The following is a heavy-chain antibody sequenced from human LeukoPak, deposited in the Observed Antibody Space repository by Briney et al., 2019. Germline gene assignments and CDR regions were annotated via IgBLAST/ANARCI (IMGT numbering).Heavy chain of an antibody. CDR2: IYSAGST. D-gene: IGHD3-10*01. V-gene: IGHV3-53*01. CDR1: GFTVSSNY. Sequence: GGSLRLSCAASGFTVSSNYMSWVRQAPGKGLEWVSVIYSAGSTYYADSVKGRFTISRDNSKNTLYLQMNSLRAEDTAVYYCASIWFGDQGGYWGQGTLVTVSS. CDR3: ASIWFGDQGGY. J-gene: IGHJ4*02.